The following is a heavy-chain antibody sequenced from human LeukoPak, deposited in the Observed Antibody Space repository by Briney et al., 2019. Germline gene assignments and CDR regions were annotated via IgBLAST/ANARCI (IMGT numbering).Heavy chain of an antibody. CDR3: ARLGDYYDSSGSKNPGY. V-gene: IGHV4-34*01. Sequence: SETLSLTCAVYGGSFSGYYWSWIRQPPGKGLEWIGEINHSGSTNYNPSLKSRVTISVDMSKNQFSLKLSSVTAADTAVYYCARLGDYYDSSGSKNPGYWGQGTLVTVSS. CDR1: GGSFSGYY. CDR2: INHSGST. D-gene: IGHD3-22*01. J-gene: IGHJ4*02.